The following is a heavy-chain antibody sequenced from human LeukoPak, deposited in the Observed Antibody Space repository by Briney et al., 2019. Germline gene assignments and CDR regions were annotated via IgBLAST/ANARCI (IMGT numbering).Heavy chain of an antibody. Sequence: ASVKVSCKASGGTFSSYAISWVRQAPGQGLEWMGGIIPIFGTANYAQKCQGRVTITTDESTSTAYMELSSLRSEDTAVYYCARGRRWLEGWYFDLWGRGTLVTVSS. CDR3: ARGRRWLEGWYFDL. V-gene: IGHV1-69*05. CDR1: GGTFSSYA. D-gene: IGHD5-24*01. J-gene: IGHJ2*01. CDR2: IIPIFGTA.